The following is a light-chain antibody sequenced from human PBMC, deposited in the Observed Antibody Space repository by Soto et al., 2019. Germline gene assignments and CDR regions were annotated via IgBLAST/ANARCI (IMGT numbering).Light chain of an antibody. Sequence: DIQMTQSPSSLSASVGDRVTITCQASQDISNYLNWYQQKPGKAPKLLIYDASNLETGVPSRFSGRRSGTDFTFTISSLQPEDTATYYCQQYDNLPPYTFGQGTKLEIK. CDR1: QDISNY. J-gene: IGKJ2*01. CDR2: DAS. V-gene: IGKV1-33*01. CDR3: QQYDNLPPYT.